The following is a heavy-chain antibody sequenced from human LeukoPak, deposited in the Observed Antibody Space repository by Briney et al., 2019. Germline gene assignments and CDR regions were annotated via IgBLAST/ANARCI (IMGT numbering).Heavy chain of an antibody. Sequence: GGSLRLSCAASGFTFSSYGMHWVRQAPGKGLEWVSAISGSGGSTYYADSVKGRFTISRDNSKNTLYLQMNSLRAEDTAVYYCAPGGGPWPGMDVWGQGTTVTVSS. CDR2: ISGSGGST. D-gene: IGHD3-16*01. V-gene: IGHV3-23*01. CDR1: GFTFSSYG. CDR3: APGGGPWPGMDV. J-gene: IGHJ6*02.